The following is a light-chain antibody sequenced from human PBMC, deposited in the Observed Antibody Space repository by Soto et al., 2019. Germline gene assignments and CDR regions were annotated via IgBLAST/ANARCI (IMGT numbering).Light chain of an antibody. CDR3: QSYDSRLSGWV. Sequence: QSALTQPPSVSGAPGQRVTISCTGSSSNIGAGYDVHWYQQLPGTAPKLLIYGNSNRPSGVPDRFSGSKSGTSASLAITGIQAEDEADYYCQSYDSRLSGWVFGGGTKLTVL. V-gene: IGLV1-40*01. J-gene: IGLJ3*02. CDR1: SSNIGAGYD. CDR2: GNS.